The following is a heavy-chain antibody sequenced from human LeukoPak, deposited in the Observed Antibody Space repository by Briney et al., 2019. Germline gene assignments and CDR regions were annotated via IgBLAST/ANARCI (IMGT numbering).Heavy chain of an antibody. CDR1: DDSISTYY. J-gene: IGHJ6*03. V-gene: IGHV4-59*08. CDR3: ARLPYYYDSHGFRDYHYYMDV. Sequence: SETLSLTCTVADDSISTYYWTWIRQSPGKGLEWLAYMFFSGATTYNPSLRSRVTVLVDTSKNQFSLKLSSATAADTAVYYCARLPYYYDSHGFRDYHYYMDVWGKGTTVTVSS. D-gene: IGHD3-22*01. CDR2: MFFSGAT.